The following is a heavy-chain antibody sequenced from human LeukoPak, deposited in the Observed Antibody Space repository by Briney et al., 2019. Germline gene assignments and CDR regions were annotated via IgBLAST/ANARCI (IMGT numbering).Heavy chain of an antibody. Sequence: GGSLRLSCVASGFTFTNAWMTWVRQAPGKGLEWVGRIKSKGDGETTDYAAPVKGRFSMSRDDSKATMYLQMYSLEAEDTAVYYCTTDLGLTMIRGVIVYWGQGALVTVSS. CDR3: TTDLGLTMIRGVIVY. J-gene: IGHJ4*02. D-gene: IGHD3-10*01. V-gene: IGHV3-15*01. CDR1: GFTFTNAW. CDR2: IKSKGDGETT.